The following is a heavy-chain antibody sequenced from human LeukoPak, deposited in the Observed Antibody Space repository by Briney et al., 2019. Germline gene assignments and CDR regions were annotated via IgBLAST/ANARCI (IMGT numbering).Heavy chain of an antibody. CDR1: GGSISSGGYY. D-gene: IGHD3-22*01. J-gene: IGHJ3*02. CDR3: ARQYYDSSGYYLRDDAFDI. CDR2: IYYSGST. Sequence: PSQTLSLTCTVSGGSISSGGYYWSWIRQHPGKGLEWIGYIYYSGSTYYNPSLKSRVTISVDTSKNQFSLKLSSVTAADTAVYYCARQYYDSSGYYLRDDAFDIWGQGTMVTVSS. V-gene: IGHV4-31*03.